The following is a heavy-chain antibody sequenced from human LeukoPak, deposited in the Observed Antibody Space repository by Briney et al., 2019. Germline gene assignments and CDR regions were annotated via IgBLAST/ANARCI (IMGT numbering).Heavy chain of an antibody. Sequence: ASVKVSCKTSGYTLTTFYIHWVRQAPGQGLEWMGMVNPTSGVSLYAQKFQGRVTMTRDTSTSTVYMELSSLTSDDAAVYFCARERGYCSDSACYGSDYWGQGTLVTVSS. V-gene: IGHV1-46*01. CDR1: GYTLTTFY. J-gene: IGHJ4*02. CDR2: VNPTSGVS. CDR3: ARERGYCSDSACYGSDY. D-gene: IGHD2-2*01.